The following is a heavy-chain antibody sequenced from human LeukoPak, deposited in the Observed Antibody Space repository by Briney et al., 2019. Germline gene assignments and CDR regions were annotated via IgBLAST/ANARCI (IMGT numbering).Heavy chain of an antibody. CDR3: ARGFTPGFVDY. V-gene: IGHV3-23*01. Sequence: GGSLRLSCAASGFTFSSYAMSWVRQAPGKGLEWVSAISGSGGSTNYADSVKGRLTISRDNSKNTLYLQMNSLRAEDTAVYYCARGFTPGFVDYWGQGTLVTVSS. D-gene: IGHD2-15*01. CDR1: GFTFSSYA. J-gene: IGHJ4*02. CDR2: ISGSGGST.